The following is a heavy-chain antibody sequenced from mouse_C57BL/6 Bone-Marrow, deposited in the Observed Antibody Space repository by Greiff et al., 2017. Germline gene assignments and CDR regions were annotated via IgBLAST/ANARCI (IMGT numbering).Heavy chain of an antibody. D-gene: IGHD2-5*01. CDR2: IWTGGGT. Sequence: VQLQQSGPGLVAPSQSLSITCTVSGFSLTSYAISWVRQPPGKGLEWLGVIWTGGGTNYNSALKSRLSISKDNSKSQVFLKMNSLQTDDTARYYCARTYYSNYWAMDYWGQGTSVTVSS. CDR3: ARTYYSNYWAMDY. CDR1: GFSLTSYA. J-gene: IGHJ4*01. V-gene: IGHV2-9-1*01.